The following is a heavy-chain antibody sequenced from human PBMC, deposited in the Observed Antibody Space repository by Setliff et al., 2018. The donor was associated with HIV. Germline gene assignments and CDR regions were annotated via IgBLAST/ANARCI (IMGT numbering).Heavy chain of an antibody. J-gene: IGHJ4*02. CDR1: GDSTSTYY. V-gene: IGHV4-4*08. CDR2: IYTTQTT. CDR3: ARLPQD. Sequence: PSETLSLTCTVSGDSTSTYYWNWIRQSPGKGLEWIGYIYTTQTTKYNPSLKSRVTISVDTSKNQFSLKLRSVTAEDTALYYCARLPQDWGQGTLVTVSS.